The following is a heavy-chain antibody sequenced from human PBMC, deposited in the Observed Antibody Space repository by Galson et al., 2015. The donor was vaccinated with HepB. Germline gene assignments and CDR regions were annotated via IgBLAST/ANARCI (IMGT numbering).Heavy chain of an antibody. CDR1: GYTFTTNG. CDR2: ISANSGNT. V-gene: IGHV1-18*04. CDR3: ARDRDYRFDY. D-gene: IGHD4/OR15-4a*01. J-gene: IGHJ4*02. Sequence: SVKVSCKASGYTFTTNGISWVRQAPGQALEWMGWISANSGNTKYAQNLQGRVTLTRDTSTIKAYLELRSLRSDDTAAYYCARDRDYRFDYWGQGTLVTVSS.